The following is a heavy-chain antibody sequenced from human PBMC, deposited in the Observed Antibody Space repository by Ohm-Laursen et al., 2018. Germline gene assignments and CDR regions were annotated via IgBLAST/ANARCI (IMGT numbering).Heavy chain of an antibody. Sequence: SVKVSCKASGGTFSSYAISWVRQAPGQGLEWMGGIIPIFGTANYAQKFQGRVTITADESTSTAYMELSSLRSEDTAVYYCARDRDCSGGSCSFFDPWGQGTLVTVSS. CDR1: GGTFSSYA. J-gene: IGHJ5*02. CDR2: IIPIFGTA. CDR3: ARDRDCSGGSCSFFDP. D-gene: IGHD2-15*01. V-gene: IGHV1-69*01.